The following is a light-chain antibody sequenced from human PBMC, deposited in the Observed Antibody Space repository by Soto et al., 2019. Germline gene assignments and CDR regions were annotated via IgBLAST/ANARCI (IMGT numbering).Light chain of an antibody. CDR3: QQYNDWPRT. V-gene: IGKV3-15*01. J-gene: IGKJ1*01. CDR1: QHIRSN. CDR2: GAS. Sequence: ESVLTQSPGTLSLTPGERATLSCRASQHIRSNVAWYQQKPGQAPRLLIYGASTRATGSPDRFSASGSATEFTLTISSLQSEDFAVYYCQQYNDWPRTFGQGTKVDIK.